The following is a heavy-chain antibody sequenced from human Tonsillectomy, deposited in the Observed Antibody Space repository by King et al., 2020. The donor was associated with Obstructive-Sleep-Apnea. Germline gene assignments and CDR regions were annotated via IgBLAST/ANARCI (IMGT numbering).Heavy chain of an antibody. V-gene: IGHV4-4*02. CDR1: GVSITTSNW. CDR3: ARANYDFLSGPFDF. J-gene: IGHJ4*02. CDR2: IYETGST. D-gene: IGHD3-3*01. Sequence: VQLQESGPGLVTPSGTLSLTCAVSGVSITTSNWWAWARQPPGKGLEWLGQIYETGSTNYSPSLNGRVTISVDKSKNHFSLKLTSVTAADTAVYYCARANYDFLSGPFDFWGQGTLVTVSS.